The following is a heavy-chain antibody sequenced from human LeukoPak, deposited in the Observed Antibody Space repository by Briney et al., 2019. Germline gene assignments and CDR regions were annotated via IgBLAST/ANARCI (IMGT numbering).Heavy chain of an antibody. CDR1: GGSISSYY. V-gene: IGHV4-59*12. J-gene: IGHJ4*02. CDR3: AREVDTAMDN. D-gene: IGHD5-18*01. CDR2: IYYSGST. Sequence: PSETLSLTCTVSGGSISSYYWSWIRQPPGKGLEWIGYIYYSGSTNYNPSLKSRVTISVDTSKNQFSLKLSSVTAADTAVYYCAREVDTAMDNWGQGTLVTVSS.